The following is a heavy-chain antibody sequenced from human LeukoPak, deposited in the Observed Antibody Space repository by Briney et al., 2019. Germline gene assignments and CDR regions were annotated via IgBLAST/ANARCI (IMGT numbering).Heavy chain of an antibody. J-gene: IGHJ5*01. V-gene: IGHV3-23*01. D-gene: IGHD3-10*01. Sequence: GDPLTLSCAVCFLTQSNSFMQWLRQPPAKGLEGVSTISCCGGGTYYAPSVKGRFSISRDNSKNTLYLQMNSLRAEDTAVYYCAKSGGSGTYPNWFDSWGQGTLVSVSS. CDR3: AKSGGSGTYPNWFDS. CDR1: FLTQSNSF. CDR2: ISCCGGGT.